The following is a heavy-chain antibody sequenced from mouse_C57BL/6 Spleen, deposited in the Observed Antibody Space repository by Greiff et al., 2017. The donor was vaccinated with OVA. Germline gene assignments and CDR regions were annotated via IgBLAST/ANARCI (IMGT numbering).Heavy chain of an antibody. CDR1: GYTFTSYW. V-gene: IGHV1-72*01. CDR2: IDPTSGGT. Sequence: VQLHQPGAGLVKPGASVKLSCKASGYTFTSYWMPWVKQRPGRGLEWIGRIDPTSGGTKYTEKFKSKATLTVDKPSSTAYVQLSSLTSEDAAVYCCARGGYYGSSYSWFAYWGQGTLVTVSA. J-gene: IGHJ3*01. CDR3: ARGGYYGSSYSWFAY. D-gene: IGHD1-1*01.